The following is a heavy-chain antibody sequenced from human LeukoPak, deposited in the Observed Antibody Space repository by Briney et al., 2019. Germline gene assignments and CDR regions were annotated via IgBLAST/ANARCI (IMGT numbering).Heavy chain of an antibody. V-gene: IGHV1-69*05. J-gene: IGHJ6*03. CDR3: ARTDTAIAAYYYYYMDV. D-gene: IGHD5-18*01. Sequence: SVKVSCKASGGTFSSYAISWVRQAPGQGLEWMGGIIPIFGTANYAQKLQGRVTITTDESTSTAYMELSSLRSEDTAVYYCARTDTAIAAYYYYYMDVWGKGTTVTVSS. CDR1: GGTFSSYA. CDR2: IIPIFGTA.